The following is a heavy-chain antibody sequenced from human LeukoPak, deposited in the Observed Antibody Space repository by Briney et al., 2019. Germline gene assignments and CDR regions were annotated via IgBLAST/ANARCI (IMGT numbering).Heavy chain of an antibody. CDR1: GFTFSSYW. CDR2: IKEDGSEK. CDR3: ARDQYSSGRDY. D-gene: IGHD6-19*01. Sequence: PGGSLRLSCAASGFTFSSYWMSWVRQAPGKGLERVANIKEDGSEKYYVDSVKGRFTISRDNAKNSLYLQMNSLRAEDTAVYYCARDQYSSGRDYWGQGTLVTVSS. V-gene: IGHV3-7*05. J-gene: IGHJ4*02.